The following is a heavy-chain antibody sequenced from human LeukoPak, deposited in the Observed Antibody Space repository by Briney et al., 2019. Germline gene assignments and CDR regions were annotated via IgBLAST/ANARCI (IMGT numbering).Heavy chain of an antibody. D-gene: IGHD3-22*01. CDR3: ARDDYYDSSGYLDY. Sequence: GGSLRLSCAASGFTFSSYAVSWVRQAPGKGLEWVSAISGSGGTAYYADSVKGRFTISRDNSKNTLYLQMNSLSAEDTAVYYCARDDYYDSSGYLDYWGQGTPVTVSS. CDR1: GFTFSSYA. CDR2: ISGSGGTA. J-gene: IGHJ4*02. V-gene: IGHV3-23*01.